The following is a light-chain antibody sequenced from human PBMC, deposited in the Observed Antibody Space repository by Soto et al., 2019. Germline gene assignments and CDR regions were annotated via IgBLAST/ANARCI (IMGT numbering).Light chain of an antibody. CDR2: GAS. V-gene: IGKV3-20*01. Sequence: EIVLTQSPGTLSLSPGERATLSCRASQSVSSSYLAWYQQKPGQAPRLLIYGASSRATGIPIRFSGSGSGTDFTLTISRLEPEDFAVYYRQQYGSSPPWTFGQGTKVEIK. CDR3: QQYGSSPPWT. CDR1: QSVSSSY. J-gene: IGKJ1*01.